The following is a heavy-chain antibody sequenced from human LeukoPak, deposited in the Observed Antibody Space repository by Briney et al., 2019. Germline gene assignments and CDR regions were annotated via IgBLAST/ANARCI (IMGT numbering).Heavy chain of an antibody. CDR3: ARDGDPYSILQNWFDP. CDR1: GFTFSSYS. Sequence: GGSLRLSCAASGFTFSSYSMNWVRQAPGKGLEWVSSISSSRYIYYADSVKGRFTISRDNAKNSLYLQMNSLRAEDTAVYYCARDGDPYSILQNWFDPWGQGTLVTVSS. CDR2: ISSSRYI. V-gene: IGHV3-21*01. J-gene: IGHJ5*02. D-gene: IGHD6-13*01.